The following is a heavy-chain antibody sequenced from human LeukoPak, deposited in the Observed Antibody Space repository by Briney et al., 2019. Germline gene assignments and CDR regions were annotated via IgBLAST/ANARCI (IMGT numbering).Heavy chain of an antibody. CDR1: GDSISGVY. D-gene: IGHD3-16*01. V-gene: IGHV4-31*03. CDR3: ARATLGMDWFDP. J-gene: IGHJ5*02. CDR2: IYYSGST. Sequence: PSETLSLTCTVSGDSISGVYWSWIRQHPGKGLEWIGYIYYSGSTYYNPSLKSRVTISVDTSKNQFSLKLSSVTAADTAVYYCARATLGMDWFDPWGQGTLVTVSS.